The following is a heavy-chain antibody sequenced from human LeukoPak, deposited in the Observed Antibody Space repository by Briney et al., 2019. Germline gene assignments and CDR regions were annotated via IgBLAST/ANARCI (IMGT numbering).Heavy chain of an antibody. V-gene: IGHV3-7*01. CDR3: ARDLRYCSSTSCSYYFDY. J-gene: IGHJ4*02. CDR2: IKRDGSEK. D-gene: IGHD2-2*01. Sequence: GGSLRLSCAASRFTFGSYGMTWVRQAPGKGLEWVANIKRDGSEKYYVDSVKGRFTISRDNAKNSLYLQMNSLRDEDTAVYYCARDLRYCSSTSCSYYFDYWGQGTLVTVSS. CDR1: RFTFGSYG.